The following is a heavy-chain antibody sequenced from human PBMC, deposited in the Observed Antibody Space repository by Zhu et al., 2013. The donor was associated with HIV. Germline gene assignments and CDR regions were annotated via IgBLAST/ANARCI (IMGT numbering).Heavy chain of an antibody. Sequence: VQLVESGGGVVQPGRSLRLSCAASGFTFSSYGMHWVRQAPGKGLEWVTFIWSDGSDEYYAQSVKGRFTISRDNSKNRLDLQMNSLKAEDTAVYYCVREGVHQFFDYWGQGTLVTVSS. CDR3: VREGVHQFFDY. J-gene: IGHJ4*02. V-gene: IGHV3-33*01. CDR2: IWSDGSDE. D-gene: IGHD3-16*01. CDR1: GFTFSSYG.